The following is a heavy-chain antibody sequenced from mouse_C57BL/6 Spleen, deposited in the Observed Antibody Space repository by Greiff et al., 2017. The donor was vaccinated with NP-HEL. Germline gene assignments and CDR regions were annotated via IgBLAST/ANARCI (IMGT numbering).Heavy chain of an antibody. D-gene: IGHD2-2*01. CDR3: ARNDGYDGVDY. V-gene: IGHV2-2*01. CDR2: IWSGGST. J-gene: IGHJ2*01. CDR1: GFSLTSYG. Sequence: QVQLKESGPGLVQPSQSLSITCTVSGFSLTSYGVHWVRQSPGKGLEWLGVIWSGGSTDYNAAFISRLSISKDNSKSQVFFKMNSLQADDTAIYYCARNDGYDGVDYWGQGTTLTVSS.